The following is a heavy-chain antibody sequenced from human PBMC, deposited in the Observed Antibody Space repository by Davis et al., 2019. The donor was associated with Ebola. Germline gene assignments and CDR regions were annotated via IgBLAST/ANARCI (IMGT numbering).Heavy chain of an antibody. CDR1: GFTFSSYW. V-gene: IGHV3-7*01. J-gene: IGHJ6*02. D-gene: IGHD2-2*02. Sequence: PGGSLRLSCAASGFTFSSYWMHWVRQAPGKGLEWVANIKQDGSEKYYVDSVKGRFTISRDNAKNTLYLQMNSLRAEDTAVYYCAKSFLYCSSTSCYTSYGMDVWGQGTTVTVSS. CDR2: IKQDGSEK. CDR3: AKSFLYCSSTSCYTSYGMDV.